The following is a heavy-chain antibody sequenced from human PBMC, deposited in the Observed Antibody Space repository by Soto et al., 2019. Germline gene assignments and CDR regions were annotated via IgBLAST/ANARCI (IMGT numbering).Heavy chain of an antibody. CDR2: IIPSGGST. Sequence: ASVKVSCKASGYTFTSYYMHWVRQAPGQGLEWMGIIIPSGGSTSYAQKFQGRVTMTRDTSTSTAYMELSSLRSEDTAVYYCARERSYSSNWGLSSVALHYYAMDVWGQGTPVTVSS. CDR1: GYTFTSYY. V-gene: IGHV1-46*01. D-gene: IGHD6-13*01. CDR3: ARERSYSSNWGLSSVALHYYAMDV. J-gene: IGHJ6*02.